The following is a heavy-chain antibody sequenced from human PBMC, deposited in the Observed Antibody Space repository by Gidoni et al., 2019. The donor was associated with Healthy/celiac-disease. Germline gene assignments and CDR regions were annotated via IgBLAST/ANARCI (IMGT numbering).Heavy chain of an antibody. Sequence: EVQLVESGGGLVRLGGSLRLSLAASGFPFSYSMKWVSQAPGKGLEWVSYISSSSSTISSADSVKGRFTISRDNAKNSLYLQMNSLRDEDTAVYYCARAGGAGSYYYGMDVWGQGTTVTVSS. CDR2: ISSSSSTI. CDR3: ARAGGAGSYYYGMDV. V-gene: IGHV3-48*02. D-gene: IGHD1-26*01. J-gene: IGHJ6*02. CDR1: GFPFSYS.